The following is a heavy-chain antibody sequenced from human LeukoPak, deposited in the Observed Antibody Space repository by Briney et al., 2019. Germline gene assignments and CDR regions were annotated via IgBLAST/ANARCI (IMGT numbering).Heavy chain of an antibody. CDR1: GGSISSGGYS. CDR2: IYHSGST. J-gene: IGHJ4*02. CDR3: AREASDSSGYYYFDY. Sequence: SETLSLACAVSGGSISSGGYSWSWIRQPLGKGLEWIGYIYHSGSTYYNPSLKSRVTISVDRSKNQFSLKLSSVTAADTAVYYCAREASDSSGYYYFDYWGQGTLVTVSS. V-gene: IGHV4-30-2*01. D-gene: IGHD3-22*01.